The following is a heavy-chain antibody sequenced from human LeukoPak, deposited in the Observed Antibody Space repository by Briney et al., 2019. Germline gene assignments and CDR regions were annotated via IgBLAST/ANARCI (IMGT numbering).Heavy chain of an antibody. J-gene: IGHJ3*02. Sequence: PGGSLRLSCVASGFTFDDYAMHWVRQAPGKGLEWVSGINWNSGVIGYADSVKGRFTISRDNAKNSLYLQMNSLRAEDMALYYCAKKGRGFDIWGQGTMVTVSS. CDR2: INWNSGVI. V-gene: IGHV3-9*03. CDR3: AKKGRGFDI. CDR1: GFTFDDYA.